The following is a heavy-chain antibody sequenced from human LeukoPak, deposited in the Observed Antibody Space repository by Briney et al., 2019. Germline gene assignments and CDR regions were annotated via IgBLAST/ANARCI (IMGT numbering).Heavy chain of an antibody. CDR1: GFTVNSNY. D-gene: IGHD3-10*01. CDR2: IYTGGTT. J-gene: IGHJ4*02. V-gene: IGHV3-53*01. CDR3: NSGSYSSTPNFFDY. Sequence: GGSLRLSCAASGFTVNSNYMSWVRQAPGKGLEWVSVIYTGGTTYYADSVKGRFTISRDNSKNTLYLQMNSLRAEDTAVYYCNSGSYSSTPNFFDYWGQGTLVTVSS.